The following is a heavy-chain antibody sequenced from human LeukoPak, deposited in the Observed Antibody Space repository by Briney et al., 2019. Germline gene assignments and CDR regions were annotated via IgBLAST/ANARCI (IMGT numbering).Heavy chain of an antibody. CDR2: IKQDGSEK. Sequence: PGGSLRLSCAASGFTFSSYWMSWVRQAPGKGLEWVANIKQDGSEKYYVDSVKGRFTISRDNAKNSLYLQMNSLRAEDTAVYYCAREFGELSSSFDYWGQGTLVTVSS. J-gene: IGHJ4*02. D-gene: IGHD3-10*01. V-gene: IGHV3-7*01. CDR3: AREFGELSSSFDY. CDR1: GFTFSSYW.